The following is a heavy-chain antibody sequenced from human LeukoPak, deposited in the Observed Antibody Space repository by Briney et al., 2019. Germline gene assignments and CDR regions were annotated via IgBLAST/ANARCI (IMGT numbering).Heavy chain of an antibody. CDR2: IYHTGST. Sequence: SETLSLTCNVSGGSLSSHYWSWVRQSPEKGLEWIGQIYHTGSTHYNPSLRSRFAISVDTSKDKFFLNVRSVTAADTAVYYCAREGRWGMKYYFDFWGQGTLVIVSS. D-gene: IGHD4-23*01. CDR3: AREGRWGMKYYFDF. J-gene: IGHJ4*02. V-gene: IGHV4-59*11. CDR1: GGSLSSHY.